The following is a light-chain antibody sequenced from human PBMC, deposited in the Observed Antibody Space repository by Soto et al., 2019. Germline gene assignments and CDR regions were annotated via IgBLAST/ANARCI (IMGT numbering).Light chain of an antibody. V-gene: IGKV3-20*01. J-gene: IGKJ4*01. CDR1: QSVSSSY. Sequence: EIVLTQSPGTLSLSPGERATLSCRASQSVSSSYLAWYQQKPGQAPRLLIYGASSRATGIADRFSGSESGTDFTLTISRLEPEDFAVYYCQQFGTSPTFGGGTKVEIK. CDR3: QQFGTSPT. CDR2: GAS.